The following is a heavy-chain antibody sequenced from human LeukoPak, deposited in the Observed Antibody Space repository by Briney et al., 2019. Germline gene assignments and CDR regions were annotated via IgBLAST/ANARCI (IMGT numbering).Heavy chain of an antibody. D-gene: IGHD2-15*01. CDR1: GYTFTGYY. Sequence: ASVKVSCKASGYTFTGYYMHWVRQAPGQGLEWMGWTNPNSGGTNYAQKFQGRVTMTRDTSISTAYMELSRLRSDDTAVYYCARDIVVVVAAALDGAFDIWGQGTMVTVSS. J-gene: IGHJ3*02. V-gene: IGHV1-2*02. CDR2: TNPNSGGT. CDR3: ARDIVVVVAAALDGAFDI.